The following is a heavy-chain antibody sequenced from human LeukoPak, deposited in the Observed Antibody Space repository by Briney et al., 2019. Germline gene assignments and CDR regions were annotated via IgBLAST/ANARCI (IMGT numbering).Heavy chain of an antibody. J-gene: IGHJ4*02. V-gene: IGHV3-23*01. CDR2: ISGSGGST. D-gene: IGHD2-2*01. Sequence: GGSLILSCAASGFTFSSYAMSWVRQAPGKGLEWVSAISGSGGSTYYADSVKGRFTISRDNSKNTLYLQMNSLRAEDTAVYYCAKDHPYCSSTSCPPYYFDYWGQGTLVTVSS. CDR3: AKDHPYCSSTSCPPYYFDY. CDR1: GFTFSSYA.